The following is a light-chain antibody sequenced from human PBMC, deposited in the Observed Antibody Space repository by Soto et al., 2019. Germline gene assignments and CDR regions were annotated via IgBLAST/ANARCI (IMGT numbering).Light chain of an antibody. CDR3: QQYQSDTWT. CDR1: LTIGDS. CDR2: GAS. V-gene: IGKV1-16*01. J-gene: IGKJ1*01. Sequence: DVQISQSPSSLSASVGDRVTITCRASLTIGDSLSWFQQKAGKPPTLLIYGASALQSGVPARFSGSGSGTDFTLTISDLQPDDFATYYCQQYQSDTWTFGQGTKVDIK.